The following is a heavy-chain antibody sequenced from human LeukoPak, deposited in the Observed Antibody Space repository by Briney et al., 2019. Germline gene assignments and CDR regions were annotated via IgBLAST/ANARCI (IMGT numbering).Heavy chain of an antibody. J-gene: IGHJ4*02. Sequence: GGSLRLSCAASGFTFSSYAMSWVRQAPGKGLEWVSAISGSGGSTYYADSVKGGFTISRDNSKKTLYMQMNSLRAEDTAVYYCSKDPMEYSSSSVYFDYWGQGTLVTVSS. D-gene: IGHD6-6*01. CDR1: GFTFSSYA. CDR3: SKDPMEYSSSSVYFDY. CDR2: ISGSGGST. V-gene: IGHV3-23*01.